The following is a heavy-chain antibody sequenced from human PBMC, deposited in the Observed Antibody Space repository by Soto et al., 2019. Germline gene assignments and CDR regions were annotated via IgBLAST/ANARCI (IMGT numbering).Heavy chain of an antibody. CDR2: INPNSGST. V-gene: IGHV1-2*02. Sequence: ASVKVSCKASGYTFTGYHIHWVRQAPGQGLEWMGWINPNSGSTDYVQKFQGRVTMTRNTSISTTYLELSRLTSDDTAIYYCARDLPIVGTPTWDYWGQGTLVTVSS. D-gene: IGHD1-26*01. CDR1: GYTFTGYH. J-gene: IGHJ4*02. CDR3: ARDLPIVGTPTWDY.